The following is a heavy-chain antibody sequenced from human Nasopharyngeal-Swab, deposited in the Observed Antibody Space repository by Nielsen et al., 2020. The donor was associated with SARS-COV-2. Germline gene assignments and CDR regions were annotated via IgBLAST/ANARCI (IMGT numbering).Heavy chain of an antibody. Sequence: SETLSLTCPVYGGSLNNYWWSWIRQTPGKGLEWIGEIYHRGTTNYNPSLKSRVTISVDTSKNQFSLELISVTAADTAVYYCARHIRGWDAFDIWGQGTTVTVSS. D-gene: IGHD6-19*01. V-gene: IGHV4-34*01. CDR3: ARHIRGWDAFDI. CDR2: IYHRGTT. J-gene: IGHJ3*02. CDR1: GGSLNNYW.